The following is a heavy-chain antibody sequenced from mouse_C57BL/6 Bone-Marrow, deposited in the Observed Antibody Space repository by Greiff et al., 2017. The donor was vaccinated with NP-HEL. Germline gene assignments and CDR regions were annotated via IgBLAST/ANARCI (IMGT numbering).Heavy chain of an antibody. D-gene: IGHD4-1*01. J-gene: IGHJ2*01. V-gene: IGHV1-15*01. CDR2: IDPETGGT. CDR1: GYTFTDYE. Sequence: VQLQQSGAELVRPGASVTLSCKASGYTFTDYEMHWVKQTPVHGLEWIGAIDPETGGTAYNQKFKGKAILTADKSSSTAYMELRSLTSEDSAVYYCTSKTGLFDYWGQGTTLTVSS. CDR3: TSKTGLFDY.